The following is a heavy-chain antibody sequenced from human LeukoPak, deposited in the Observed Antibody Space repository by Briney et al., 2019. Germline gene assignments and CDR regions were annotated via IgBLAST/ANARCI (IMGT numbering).Heavy chain of an antibody. CDR1: GGSISSHY. V-gene: IGHV4-59*11. CDR3: AVGPFDY. CDR2: IYYSGST. Sequence: PSETLSLTCTVSGGSISSHYWSWIRHPPRKGLEGSGYIYYSGSTNYNPPLKSRVPIPVDTSKNQFSLKLSSVTAADMAGYYCAVGPFDYWGQGTLVTVSS. J-gene: IGHJ4*02.